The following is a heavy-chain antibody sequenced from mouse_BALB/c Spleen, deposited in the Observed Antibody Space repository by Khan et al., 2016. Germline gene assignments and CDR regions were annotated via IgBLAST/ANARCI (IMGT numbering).Heavy chain of an antibody. J-gene: IGHJ3*01. CDR2: IDPANDNT. D-gene: IGHD2-4*01. Sequence: EVQLQESGAELVKPGASVKLSCTASGFNIKDTYIHWVKQRPEQGLEWIGRIDPANDNTKYDPRFQGKATITADTSSNTAYLQLSSLTSEDTAVSFCARGIYDYGFAYWGQGTLVSVSA. V-gene: IGHV14-3*02. CDR1: GFNIKDTY. CDR3: ARGIYDYGFAY.